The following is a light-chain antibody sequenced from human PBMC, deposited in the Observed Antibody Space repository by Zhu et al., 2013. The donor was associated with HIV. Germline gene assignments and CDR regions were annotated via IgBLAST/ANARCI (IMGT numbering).Light chain of an antibody. CDR2: GAS. CDR3: QHYGTSPST. V-gene: IGKV3-20*01. CDR1: QSVTTY. Sequence: EIVLTQFPAILSVSPGERATLSCRASQSVTTYLAWYQQKPGQPPRLLIYGASIRATGIPDRYSGSGSGTDFTLIISRLEPEDFAVYYCQHYGTSPSTFGQGTKLEIK. J-gene: IGKJ2*02.